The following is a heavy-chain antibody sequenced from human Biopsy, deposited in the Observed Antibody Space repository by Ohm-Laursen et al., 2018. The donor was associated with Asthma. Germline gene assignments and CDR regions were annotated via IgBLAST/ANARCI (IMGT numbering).Heavy chain of an antibody. CDR2: VFWSGTT. J-gene: IGHJ6*02. D-gene: IGHD4-17*01. Sequence: SQTLSLTCTVGGAYIGSRDHHWSWIRQSPGTGLEWIGFVFWSGTTHYNRSLERRLSISIDTTRNEFSVTLRSVTAADPAVYFCARGASYGDLYFGIDVWGPGTTVAVS. CDR3: ARGASYGDLYFGIDV. V-gene: IGHV4-30-4*01. CDR1: GAYIGSRDHH.